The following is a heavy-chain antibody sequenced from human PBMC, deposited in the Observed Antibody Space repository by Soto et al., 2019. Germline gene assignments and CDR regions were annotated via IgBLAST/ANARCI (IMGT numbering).Heavy chain of an antibody. D-gene: IGHD3-10*01. V-gene: IGHV3-23*01. CDR2: ISGSGGST. CDR3: AKRNYGSEFDY. Sequence: GGSLRLSCAASGFTFSSYAMNWVRQAPGKGLEWVSVISGSGGSTYYAESVKGRFTISRDKSKNTLYLQMNSLRAEDTAVYYCAKRNYGSEFDYWGQGTLVTVSS. J-gene: IGHJ4*02. CDR1: GFTFSSYA.